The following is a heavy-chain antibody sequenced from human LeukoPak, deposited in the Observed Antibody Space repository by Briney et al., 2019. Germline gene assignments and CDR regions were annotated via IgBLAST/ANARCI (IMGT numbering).Heavy chain of an antibody. CDR1: GFTFSSYS. D-gene: IGHD4-17*01. V-gene: IGHV3-21*01. CDR3: ARDHYGDSDY. CDR2: ISSISSYI. Sequence: GGSLRLSCAASGFTFSSYSMNWVRQAPGKGLEWVSSISSISSYIYYADSVKGRFTISRDNAKNSLYLQMNSLRAEDTAVYYCARDHYGDSDYWGQGTLVTVSS. J-gene: IGHJ4*02.